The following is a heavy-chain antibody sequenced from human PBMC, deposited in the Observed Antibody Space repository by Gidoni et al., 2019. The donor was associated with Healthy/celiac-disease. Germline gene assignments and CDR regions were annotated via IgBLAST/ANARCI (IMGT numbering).Heavy chain of an antibody. CDR1: GFTFRHYA. CDR2: ISCSGDST. D-gene: IGHD2-21*02. CDR3: AKAQPHIVVVTAIYFDY. Sequence: EVQLLEAGGGLVQPGGSRRISCAASGFTFRHYAMSVVRQDPGKGLEWFSVISCSGDSTYYADPVKGLFTISRDNSKNTLYLQMNSMRAEDTSVYYCAKAQPHIVVVTAIYFDYWGQGTLVTVSS. J-gene: IGHJ4*02. V-gene: IGHV3-23*01.